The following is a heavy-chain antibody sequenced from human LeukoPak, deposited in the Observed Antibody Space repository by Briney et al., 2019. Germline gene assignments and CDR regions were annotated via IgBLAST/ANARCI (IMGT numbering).Heavy chain of an antibody. V-gene: IGHV1-69*04. D-gene: IGHD1-26*01. Sequence: ASVKVSCKASGCTFSSFAISWVRQAPGQGLEWMGRIIPILGVANYAQKFQGRVTITADKSTSTAYMELSSLRSEDTAVYYCARTHSGNFDYWGQGTLVTVSS. CDR2: IIPILGVA. CDR1: GCTFSSFA. J-gene: IGHJ4*02. CDR3: ARTHSGNFDY.